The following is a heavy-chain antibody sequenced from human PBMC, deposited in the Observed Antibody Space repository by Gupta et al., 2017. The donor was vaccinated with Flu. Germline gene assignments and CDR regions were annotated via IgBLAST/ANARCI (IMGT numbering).Heavy chain of an antibody. CDR1: GFTFSRYG. CDR3: ASLVDTNVFDI. J-gene: IGHJ3*02. Sequence: QVQLVESGGGVVRPGRSLRLSCVASGFTFSRYGMHWVRQAPGKGLEWVAFIWNDGSKNYSADSVKGRFTISRDNSRNTLYLQMSSLRVEDSAVYYCASLVDTNVFDIWGQGTTVTVSS. V-gene: IGHV3-33*03. D-gene: IGHD5-18*01. CDR2: IWNDGSKN.